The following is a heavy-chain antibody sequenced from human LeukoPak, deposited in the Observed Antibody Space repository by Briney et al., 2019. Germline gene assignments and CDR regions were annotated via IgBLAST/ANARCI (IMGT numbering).Heavy chain of an antibody. CDR2: ISAYNGNT. Sequence: ASVKVSCKASGYTFTSYGISWVRQAPGQGLEWMGWISAYNGNTNYAQKLQGRVTMTTDTSTSTAYMELRSLRSDDTAVYYCARDNKLDYVWGGYPRFDPWGQGTLVTVSS. V-gene: IGHV1-18*04. D-gene: IGHD3-16*02. CDR3: ARDNKLDYVWGGYPRFDP. CDR1: GYTFTSYG. J-gene: IGHJ5*02.